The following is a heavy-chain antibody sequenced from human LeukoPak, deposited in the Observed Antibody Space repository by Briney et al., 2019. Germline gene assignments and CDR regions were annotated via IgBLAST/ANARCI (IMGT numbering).Heavy chain of an antibody. CDR3: TRYYYDSSGYLDAFDI. Sequence: ASVKVSCKASGYTFTGYYMRWVRQAPGQGLEWMGWINPKSGGTNYAQKFQGRVTMTRDTSISTAYMELSRLRSDDTAVYYCTRYYYDSSGYLDAFDIWGQGTMVTVSS. CDR2: INPKSGGT. D-gene: IGHD3-22*01. V-gene: IGHV1-2*02. CDR1: GYTFTGYY. J-gene: IGHJ3*02.